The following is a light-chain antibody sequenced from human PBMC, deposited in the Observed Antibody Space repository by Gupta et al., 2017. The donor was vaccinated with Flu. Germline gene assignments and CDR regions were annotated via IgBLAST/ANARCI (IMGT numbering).Light chain of an antibody. CDR1: QSISSW. Sequence: DLEMNQSPSTLSASVGDRVTITCQASQSISSWLAWYQQKPGKAPKLLIYKASSLESGVPPRFSGSGSGTEFTLTINSLQPDDFATYYCQQYNSYSRTFGQGTKVEIK. CDR3: QQYNSYSRT. J-gene: IGKJ1*01. V-gene: IGKV1-5*03. CDR2: KAS.